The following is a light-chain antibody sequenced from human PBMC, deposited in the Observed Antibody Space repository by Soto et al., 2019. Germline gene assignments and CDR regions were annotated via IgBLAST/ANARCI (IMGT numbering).Light chain of an antibody. Sequence: QSVLTQPASVSGSPGQSITISCTGTSSDVGSYNLVSWYQQHPGKAPKLMIYEGNKRPSGVSNRFSGSKSGNTASLTISGLQAEDEADYFCCSYAGSSWVFGGGTKLTVL. CDR3: CSYAGSSWV. J-gene: IGLJ3*02. V-gene: IGLV2-23*01. CDR1: SSDVGSYNL. CDR2: EGN.